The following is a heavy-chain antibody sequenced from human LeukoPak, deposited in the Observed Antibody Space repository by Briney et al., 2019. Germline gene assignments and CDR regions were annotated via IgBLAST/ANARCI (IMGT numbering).Heavy chain of an antibody. J-gene: IGHJ4*02. D-gene: IGHD2-2*01. CDR3: ARYCGTTIVVTAAMIIDY. CDR1: GLIISVYA. V-gene: IGHV3-33*01. Sequence: GGSLRLSCAASGLIISVYAMHWVRQAPGKGLEWVAVIWYDGSNKYYADSVRGRFTIPIDNYKYTMYLKMNRLSAKNRALDYCARYCGTTIVVTAAMIIDYWGQGTLVTVSS. CDR2: IWYDGSNK.